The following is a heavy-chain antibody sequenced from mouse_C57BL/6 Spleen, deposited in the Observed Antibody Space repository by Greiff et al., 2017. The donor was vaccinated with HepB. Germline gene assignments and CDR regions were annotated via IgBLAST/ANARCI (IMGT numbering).Heavy chain of an antibody. Sequence: DVQLVESGGGLVKPGGSLKLSCAASGFTFSSYTMSWVRQTPEQRLEWVATISGGGGNTYYPDSVKGRFTISRDNAKNTRYLQMSSLTSEDAALYYCARRDYDYDGYFDVWGTGTTVTVSS. CDR3: ARRDYDYDGYFDV. CDR1: GFTFSSYT. V-gene: IGHV5-9*01. D-gene: IGHD2-4*01. J-gene: IGHJ1*03. CDR2: ISGGGGNT.